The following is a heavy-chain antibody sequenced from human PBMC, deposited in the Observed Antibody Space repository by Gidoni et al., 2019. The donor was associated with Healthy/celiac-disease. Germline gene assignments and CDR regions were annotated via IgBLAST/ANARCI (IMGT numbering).Heavy chain of an antibody. V-gene: IGHV3-23*01. CDR1: GLPFSSDA. J-gene: IGHJ3*02. CDR3: AQVFYDIPGNDAFDI. D-gene: IGHD3-9*01. Sequence: EVQLLEAGGGLVQPGGSMRLSCAAAGLPFSSDAMSWVRQAPGKGLEWVSAISGSGVSTSYADSVKGRFTISRDNSKNTLYLQMNSLRAEDTAVYYCAQVFYDIPGNDAFDIWGQGTMVTVSS. CDR2: ISGSGVST.